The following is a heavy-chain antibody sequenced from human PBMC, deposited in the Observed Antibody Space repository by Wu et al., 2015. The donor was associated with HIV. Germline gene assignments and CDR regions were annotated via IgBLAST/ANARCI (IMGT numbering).Heavy chain of an antibody. CDR3: ASAQKSGYSYGPEHYYYYYGMDV. Sequence: QVQLVQSGAEVKKPGSSVKVSCKASGGTFSSYAISWVRQAPGQGLEWMGGIIPIFGTANYAQKFQGRVTITTDESTSTAYMELSSLRSEDTAVYYCASAQKSGYSYGPEHYYYYYGMDVWGQGTTVTVSS. J-gene: IGHJ6*02. CDR2: IIPIFGTA. V-gene: IGHV1-69*05. CDR1: GGTFSSYA. D-gene: IGHD5-18*01.